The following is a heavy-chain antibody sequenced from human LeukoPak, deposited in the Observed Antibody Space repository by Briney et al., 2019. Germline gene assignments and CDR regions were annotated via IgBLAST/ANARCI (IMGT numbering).Heavy chain of an antibody. V-gene: IGHV1-2*02. Sequence: ASVNVSCKASGYSFTGYYMHWVRQAPGQGLEWMGWINPHSGGTNSAQKFQGRVTMTRDTSISTAYMEVSRLRSDDTAVYYCARAVAVAGTVAFDIWGQGTMVTVSS. CDR1: GYSFTGYY. D-gene: IGHD6-19*01. J-gene: IGHJ3*02. CDR3: ARAVAVAGTVAFDI. CDR2: INPHSGGT.